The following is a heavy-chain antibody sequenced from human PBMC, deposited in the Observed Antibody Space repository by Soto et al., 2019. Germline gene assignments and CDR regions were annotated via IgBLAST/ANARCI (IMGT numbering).Heavy chain of an antibody. CDR2: FLASGGNT. J-gene: IGHJ4*02. Sequence: ASVKVSCKASGYSFFSYYIHCVRQAPGQGLEWMGRFLASGGNTFYAQRFRGRVSMTRDTSSTNTVSLELTSLTSDDTAVYYCARGGATIFGVIDSWGQGTQVTVSS. D-gene: IGHD3-3*02. V-gene: IGHV1-46*01. CDR1: GYSFFSYY. CDR3: ARGGATIFGVIDS.